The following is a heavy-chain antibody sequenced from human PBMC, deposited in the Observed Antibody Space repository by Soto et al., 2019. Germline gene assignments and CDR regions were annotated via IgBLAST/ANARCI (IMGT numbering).Heavy chain of an antibody. CDR2: ISGYNGYT. V-gene: IGHV1-18*01. Sequence: QVQLVQSGAEMKKPGASVKVSCKASGYTFTSYGISWVRQAPGQGLEWMGWISGYNGYTNYAQKLQGRVTMTTDTSTSTDYMEVRSLRSDDTAVYYCARGPYGSGTNYYYYGMDVWGQGTTVTVSS. J-gene: IGHJ6*02. CDR1: GYTFTSYG. D-gene: IGHD3-10*01. CDR3: ARGPYGSGTNYYYYGMDV.